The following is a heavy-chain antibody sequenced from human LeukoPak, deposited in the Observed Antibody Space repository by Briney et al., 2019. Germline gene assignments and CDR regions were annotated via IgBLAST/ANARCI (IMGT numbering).Heavy chain of an antibody. D-gene: IGHD1-26*01. CDR2: ISSSSSYI. Sequence: GGSLRLSCAASGFTFSSYSMNWVRQAPGKGLEWVSSISSSSSYIYCADSVKGRFTISRDNAKNSLYLQMNSLGAEDTAVYYCAREWVGATGFDIWGQGTMVTVSS. CDR1: GFTFSSYS. CDR3: AREWVGATGFDI. V-gene: IGHV3-21*01. J-gene: IGHJ3*02.